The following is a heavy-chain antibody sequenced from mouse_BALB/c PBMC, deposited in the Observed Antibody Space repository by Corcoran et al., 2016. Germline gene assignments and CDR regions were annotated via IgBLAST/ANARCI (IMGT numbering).Heavy chain of an antibody. CDR2: INPYNNGT. CDR3: ARDADGYVYYYAMDY. V-gene: IGHV1S136*01. J-gene: IGHJ4*01. D-gene: IGHD2-3*01. CDR1: GYTFTSYV. Sequence: EVQLQQSGPELVKPGASVKMSCKASGYTFTSYVMHWVKQKPEQGLEWIGYINPYNNGTKYNEKFKGKATLTSDKSFSTDYMELSSLTSEDYAVYYSARDADGYVYYYAMDYWGQGTSVTVSS.